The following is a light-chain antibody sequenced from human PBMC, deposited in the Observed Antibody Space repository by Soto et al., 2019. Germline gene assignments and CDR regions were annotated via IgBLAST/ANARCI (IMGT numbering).Light chain of an antibody. V-gene: IGLV2-23*02. J-gene: IGLJ3*02. CDR2: EVN. Sequence: QSALTQPASVSGSSGQSITISCAGTRSDVGNYNLVSWYQQHPGKAPKLMIYEVNKRPSGVSNRFSGSKSGNTASLTISGLQAEDEADYYCCSYAGSDTWAFGGGTKVTVL. CDR3: CSYAGSDTWA. CDR1: RSDVGNYNL.